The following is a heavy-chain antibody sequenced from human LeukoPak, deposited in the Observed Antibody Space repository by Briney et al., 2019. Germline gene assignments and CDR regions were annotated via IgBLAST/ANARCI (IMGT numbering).Heavy chain of an antibody. V-gene: IGHV3-23*01. CDR1: GFTFSTYG. CDR2: ISGSGGST. D-gene: IGHD6-19*01. Sequence: QPGGSLRLSCAASGFTFSTYGMSWVRQAPGKGLEWVSAISGSGGSTYSADSVKGRFTISRDNSKNTLYLQMNSLRAEDTAIYYCAKVGSSGWYHYWGQGTLVTVSS. J-gene: IGHJ4*02. CDR3: AKVGSSGWYHY.